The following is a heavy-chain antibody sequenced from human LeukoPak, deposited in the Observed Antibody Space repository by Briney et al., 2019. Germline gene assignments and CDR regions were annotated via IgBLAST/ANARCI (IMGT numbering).Heavy chain of an antibody. Sequence: GGSLRLSCAASGFTFSSYAMSWVRQAPGKGLEWVSAISGSGGSTYYADSVKGRFTISRDNSKNTLHLQMNSLRAEDTAVYYCAKEGYSSSWSYNWFDPWGQGTLVTVSS. CDR1: GFTFSSYA. CDR3: AKEGYSSSWSYNWFDP. D-gene: IGHD6-13*01. J-gene: IGHJ5*02. CDR2: ISGSGGST. V-gene: IGHV3-23*01.